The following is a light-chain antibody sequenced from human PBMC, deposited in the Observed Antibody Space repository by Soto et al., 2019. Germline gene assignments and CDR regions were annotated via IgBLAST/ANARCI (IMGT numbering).Light chain of an antibody. CDR1: TNY. J-gene: IGLJ1*01. CDR2: DVN. CDR3: CSFAGSYTSYF. Sequence: QSALTQPRSVSGSPGQSVTISCTGTTNYVSWYQQHPGKAPKLMIYDVNKRPSGVPDRFSGSKSGNTASLTISGLQAEDEADYYWCSFAGSYTSYFFGTGTKVTVL. V-gene: IGLV2-11*01.